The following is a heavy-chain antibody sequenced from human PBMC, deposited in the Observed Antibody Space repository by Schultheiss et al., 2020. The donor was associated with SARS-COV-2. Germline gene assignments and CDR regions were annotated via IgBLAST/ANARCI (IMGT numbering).Heavy chain of an antibody. CDR2: ISGSGGST. Sequence: GGSLRLSCAASGFTFSSYAMSWVRQAPGKGLEWVSAISGSGGSTYYADSVKGRFTISRDNSKNTLYLQMNSLRAEDTAVYYCASNYYDSSGYYYALDYWGQGTLVTVSS. V-gene: IGHV3-23*01. CDR3: ASNYYDSSGYYYALDY. D-gene: IGHD3-22*01. J-gene: IGHJ4*02. CDR1: GFTFSSYA.